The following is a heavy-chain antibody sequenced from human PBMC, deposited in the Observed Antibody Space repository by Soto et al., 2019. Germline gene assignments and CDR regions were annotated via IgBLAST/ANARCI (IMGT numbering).Heavy chain of an antibody. D-gene: IGHD2-2*01. CDR3: ARYCISTSCFFGGLGYYYGMDV. Sequence: PGGSLRLSCAASGFTFSSYWMSWVRQAPGKGLEWVANIKQDGSEKYYVDSVKGRFTISRDNAKNSLYLQMNSLRAEDTAVYYCARYCISTSCFFGGLGYYYGMDVWGQGTTVTVSS. CDR1: GFTFSSYW. V-gene: IGHV3-7*01. J-gene: IGHJ6*02. CDR2: IKQDGSEK.